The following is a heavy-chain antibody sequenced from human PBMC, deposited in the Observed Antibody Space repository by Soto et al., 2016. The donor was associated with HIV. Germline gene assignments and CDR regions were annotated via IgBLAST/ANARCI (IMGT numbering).Heavy chain of an antibody. V-gene: IGHV4-31*03. CDR3: AAISDYYGSGILTT. CDR2: IYYSGTT. D-gene: IGHD3-10*01. Sequence: QVKLQESGPGLVKPSQTLSLTCTVSGGSISSGGYYWSWIRQHPGKGLEWIGYIYYSGTTYYNPSLKSRLTISVGMSENQFSLSLSSVSAADTAIYYCAAISDYYGSGILTTWGQGTLVTVSS. J-gene: IGHJ4*02. CDR1: GGSISSGGYY.